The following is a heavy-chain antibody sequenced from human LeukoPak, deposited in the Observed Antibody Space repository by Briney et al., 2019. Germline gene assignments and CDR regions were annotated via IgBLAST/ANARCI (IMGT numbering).Heavy chain of an antibody. CDR2: ISSSSNTI. CDR1: GFTFSSYT. V-gene: IGHV3-48*01. J-gene: IGHJ6*03. CDR3: ARWALYYNYYMDV. Sequence: GGSLRLSCAASGFTFSSYTMHWVRQAPGKGLEWVSYISSSSNTIYYADSVKGRFTISRDNAKNSLYLQMNSLRAEDTAVYYCARWALYYNYYMDVWVKGTTVTVSS. D-gene: IGHD3-10*01.